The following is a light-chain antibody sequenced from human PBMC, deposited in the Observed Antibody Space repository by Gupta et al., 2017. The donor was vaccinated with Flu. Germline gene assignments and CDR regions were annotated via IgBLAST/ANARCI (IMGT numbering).Light chain of an antibody. CDR3: QQRSSWPRT. CDR1: QSVSNY. Sequence: EIALTQSPATLSLSPGERATISCRASQSVSNYLDWYQQKPGQAPRLLIYDASRRSSGLPARISGSGSGTDFTLTINILDPEDVAVYYCQQRSSWPRTFGQGTXVEIK. J-gene: IGKJ1*01. V-gene: IGKV3-11*01. CDR2: DAS.